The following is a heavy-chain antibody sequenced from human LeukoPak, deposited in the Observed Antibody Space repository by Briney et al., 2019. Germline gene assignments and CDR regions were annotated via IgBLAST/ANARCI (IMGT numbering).Heavy chain of an antibody. V-gene: IGHV4-4*02. J-gene: IGHJ4*02. D-gene: IGHD3-22*01. CDR3: ARAGYYHDSSGFLSYFDY. CDR2: IYHSGST. Sequence: SETLSLTCAVSGGSISSSNWWSWVRQPPGEGLECFVEIYHSGSTNYNPSLKSRVTISVDKSKNQFSLKLSSVTAADTAVYYCARAGYYHDSSGFLSYFDYWGQGTLVTVSS. CDR1: GGSISSSNW.